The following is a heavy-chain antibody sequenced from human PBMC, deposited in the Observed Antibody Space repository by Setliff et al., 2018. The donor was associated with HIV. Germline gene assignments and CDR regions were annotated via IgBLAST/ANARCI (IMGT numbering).Heavy chain of an antibody. V-gene: IGHV1-58*02. D-gene: IGHD3-10*01. CDR2: IVVDSGDT. CDR3: ATLVRGVAPFDD. CDR1: GFTFSSSA. Sequence: KVSCKASGFTFSSSAIHWVRQARGQRLEWIGWIVVDSGDTNYAQKFQNRVALTRDVSTRTAYMELSSLRSEDTAVYYCATLVRGVAPFDDWGQGTLVTVSS. J-gene: IGHJ4*02.